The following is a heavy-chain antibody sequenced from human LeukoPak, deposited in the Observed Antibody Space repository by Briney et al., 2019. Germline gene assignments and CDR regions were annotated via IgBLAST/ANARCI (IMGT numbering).Heavy chain of an antibody. CDR2: IYYSGST. CDR3: ARRGGSGSYYFY. Sequence: PSQTLSLTCTVSGGSISSGGYYWSWIRQHPGKGLEWIGYIYYSGSTYYNPSLKSRVTISVDTSKNQFSLKLSSVTAADTAVYYCARRGGSGSYYFYWCQGTLVTVSS. CDR1: GGSISSGGYY. D-gene: IGHD3-10*01. V-gene: IGHV4-31*03. J-gene: IGHJ4*02.